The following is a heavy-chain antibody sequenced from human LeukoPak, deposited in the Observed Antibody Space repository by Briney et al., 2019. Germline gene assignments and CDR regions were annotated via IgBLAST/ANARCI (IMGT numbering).Heavy chain of an antibody. V-gene: IGHV4-34*01. CDR2: INHSGGT. D-gene: IGHD6-13*01. CDR3: AVAAAGSDY. Sequence: SETLSLTCAVYGGSFSGYYWSWIRQPPGKGLEWIGEINHSGGTNYNPSLKSRVTISVDTSKNQFSLKLSSVTAADTAVYYCAVAAAGSDYWGQGTLVTVSS. CDR1: GGSFSGYY. J-gene: IGHJ4*02.